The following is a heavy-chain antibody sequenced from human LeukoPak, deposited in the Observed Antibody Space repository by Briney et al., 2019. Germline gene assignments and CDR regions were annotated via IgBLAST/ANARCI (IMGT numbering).Heavy chain of an antibody. CDR3: AVTGHHGGPYYFDY. CDR1: GYTFTGYY. CDR2: INPNSGGT. D-gene: IGHD1-14*01. Sequence: ASVKVSCKASGYTFTGYYMHWVRQAPGQGLEWMGWINPNSGGTNYAQKFQGRVTMTRDTSISTAYMELSRLRSDDTAVYYCAVTGHHGGPYYFDYWGQGTLVTVSS. J-gene: IGHJ4*02. V-gene: IGHV1-2*02.